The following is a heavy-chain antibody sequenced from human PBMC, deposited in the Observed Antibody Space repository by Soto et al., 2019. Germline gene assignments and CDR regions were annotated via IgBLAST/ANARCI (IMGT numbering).Heavy chain of an antibody. CDR3: TRPHYYDSSGYYY. J-gene: IGHJ4*02. CDR2: IRSKAYGGTT. Sequence: PGGSLRLSCTASGFTFGDYAMSWFRQAPGKGLEWVGFIRSKAYGGTTEYAASVKGRFTISRDDSKSIAYLQMNSLKTEDTAVYYCTRPHYYDSSGYYYWGQGTLVTVSS. CDR1: GFTFGDYA. D-gene: IGHD3-22*01. V-gene: IGHV3-49*03.